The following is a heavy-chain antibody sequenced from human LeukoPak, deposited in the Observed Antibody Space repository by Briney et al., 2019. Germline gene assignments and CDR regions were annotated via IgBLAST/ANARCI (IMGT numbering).Heavy chain of an antibody. Sequence: PGGSLRLSCAASGFTFSSYSINWVRQAPGKGLEWVSSISSSSSYIYYADSVKGRFTISRDNAKNSLYLQMNSLGAEDTAVYYCARVPMVGATRGAFDIWGQGTMVTVSS. D-gene: IGHD1-26*01. J-gene: IGHJ3*02. CDR3: ARVPMVGATRGAFDI. CDR2: ISSSSSYI. CDR1: GFTFSSYS. V-gene: IGHV3-21*01.